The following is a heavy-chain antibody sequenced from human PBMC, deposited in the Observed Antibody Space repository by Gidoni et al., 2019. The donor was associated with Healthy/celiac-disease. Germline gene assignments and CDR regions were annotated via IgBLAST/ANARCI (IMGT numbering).Heavy chain of an antibody. J-gene: IGHJ6*02. CDR3: ARDRLWFGELEDVGMDV. D-gene: IGHD3-10*01. V-gene: IGHV3-7*05. CDR2: IKQDGSGK. Sequence: EVQLVESGGGLVQPGGSLRLSCAASVFTFSSYWMSWVRQAPEKGLAWVANIKQDGSGKYYVDSVKGRFTISRDNAKNSLYLQMNSLRAEDTAVYYCARDRLWFGELEDVGMDVWGQGTTVTVSS. CDR1: VFTFSSYW.